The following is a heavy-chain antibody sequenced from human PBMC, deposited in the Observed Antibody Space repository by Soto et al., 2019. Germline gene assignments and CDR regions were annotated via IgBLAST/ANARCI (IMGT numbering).Heavy chain of an antibody. D-gene: IGHD6-25*01. V-gene: IGHV4-31*02. CDR2: IYYSGST. CDR3: ARDRRLSEWFDP. J-gene: IGHJ5*02. CDR1: GGSISSGGYY. Sequence: TLSLTCTVSGGSISSGGYYWSWIRQHPGKGLEWIGYIYYSGSTYYNPSLKSRVTISVDTSKNQFSLKLSSLTAADTAVYYCARDRRLSEWFDPWGQGTLVTVSS.